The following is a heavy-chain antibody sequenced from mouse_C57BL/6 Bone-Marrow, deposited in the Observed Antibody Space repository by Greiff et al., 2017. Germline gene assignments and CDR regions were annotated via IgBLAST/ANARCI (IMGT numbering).Heavy chain of an antibody. J-gene: IGHJ3*01. D-gene: IGHD2-5*01. V-gene: IGHV14-4*01. CDR1: GFNIKDDY. CDR2: IDPENGDT. Sequence: VQLQQSGAELVRPGASVKLSCTASGFNIKDDYMHWVKQRPEQGLEWIGWIDPENGDTEYASKFQGKATITADTSSNTAYLQLSSLTSEDTAVYYCTTGFYYRNWGFAYWGQGTLVTVSA. CDR3: TTGFYYRNWGFAY.